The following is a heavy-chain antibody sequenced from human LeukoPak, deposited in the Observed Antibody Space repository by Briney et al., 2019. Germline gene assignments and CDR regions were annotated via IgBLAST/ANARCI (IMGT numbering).Heavy chain of an antibody. CDR2: IRYDGSNE. CDR3: AKYAAWMRSLDY. V-gene: IGHV3-30*02. D-gene: IGHD1-1*01. J-gene: IGHJ4*02. CDR1: GFTFSSYG. Sequence: GGSLRLSCAASGFTFSSYGMHWVRQAPGKGLEWVAFIRYDGSNEYYADSVKGRFTISRDNSKNTLYLQMNSLRAEDTAVYYCAKYAAWMRSLDYWGQGTLVTVSS.